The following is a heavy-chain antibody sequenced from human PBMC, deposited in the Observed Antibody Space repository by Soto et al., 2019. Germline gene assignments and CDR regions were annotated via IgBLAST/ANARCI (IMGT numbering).Heavy chain of an antibody. CDR1: GFTFSSYA. Sequence: QVQLVESGGGVVQPGRSLRLSCAASGFTFSSYAMHWVRQAPGKGLEWVAVISYDGSNKYYADSVKGRFTISRDNSKNTLYLQMNSLRAEDTAVYYCAREGDYYDSSGYDYYYYGMDVWGQGTTVTVSS. D-gene: IGHD3-22*01. CDR3: AREGDYYDSSGYDYYYYGMDV. V-gene: IGHV3-30-3*01. J-gene: IGHJ6*02. CDR2: ISYDGSNK.